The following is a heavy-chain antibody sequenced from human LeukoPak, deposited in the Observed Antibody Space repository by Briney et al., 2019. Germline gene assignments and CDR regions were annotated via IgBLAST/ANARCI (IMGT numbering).Heavy chain of an antibody. CDR2: IRSKAYGGTT. Sequence: GSLRLSCTASGFTFGDYAMSWFRQAPGKGLEWVGFIRSKAYGGTTEYAASVKGRFTISRDDSKSIAYLQMNSLKTEDTAVYYCTRDWTLFAFDIWGQGTMVTVSS. D-gene: IGHD3/OR15-3a*01. J-gene: IGHJ3*02. V-gene: IGHV3-49*03. CDR1: GFTFGDYA. CDR3: TRDWTLFAFDI.